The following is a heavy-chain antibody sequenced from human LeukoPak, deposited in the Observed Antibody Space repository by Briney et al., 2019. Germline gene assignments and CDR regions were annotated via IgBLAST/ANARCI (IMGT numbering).Heavy chain of an antibody. CDR2: IYTDGST. D-gene: IGHD5-24*01. CDR1: GFTFSSYA. CDR3: ARDPHGYNSYFDY. Sequence: PGRSLRLSCAASGFTFSSYAMHWVRQAPGKGLEWVSVIYTDGSTYYADSVKGRFTISRDISRNTVHLQMNSLRAGDTAVYYCARDPHGYNSYFDYWGQGTLVTVSS. J-gene: IGHJ4*02. V-gene: IGHV3-53*01.